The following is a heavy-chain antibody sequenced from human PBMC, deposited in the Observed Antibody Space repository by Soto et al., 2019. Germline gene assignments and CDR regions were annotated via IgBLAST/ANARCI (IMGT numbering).Heavy chain of an antibody. CDR1: GGSISSSSYY. CDR3: ARARKGYSGPGGGWFDP. V-gene: IGHV4-30-4*08. D-gene: IGHD5-12*01. J-gene: IGHJ5*02. CDR2: IYYSGST. Sequence: PSGTLSLTCTVSGGSISSSSYYWGWVRQPPGKCLEWIGYIYYSGSTYYNPSLKSRVTISVDTSKNQFSLKLSSVTAADTAVYYCARARKGYSGPGGGWFDPWGQGTLVTVSS.